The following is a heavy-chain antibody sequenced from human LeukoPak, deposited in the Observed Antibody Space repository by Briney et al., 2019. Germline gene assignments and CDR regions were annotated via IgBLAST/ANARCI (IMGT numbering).Heavy chain of an antibody. V-gene: IGHV4-59*01. D-gene: IGHD3-10*01. CDR3: ARATYYYGSGSYGGFDY. J-gene: IGHJ4*02. Sequence: SETLSLTCTVSGGSISSYYWSWIRQPPGKGLEWIGYIYYSGSTNYNPSLKSRVTIPVDTSKNQFSLKLSSVTAADTAVYYCARATYYYGSGSYGGFDYWGQGTLVTVSS. CDR1: GGSISSYY. CDR2: IYYSGST.